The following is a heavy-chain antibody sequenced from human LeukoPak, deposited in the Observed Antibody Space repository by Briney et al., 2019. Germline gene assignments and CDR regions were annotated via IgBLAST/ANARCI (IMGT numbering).Heavy chain of an antibody. CDR2: ISYIGST. Sequence: SETLSLTCAVSTDSFSSHYWTWIRQPPGKGLEWIGYISYIGSTNYNPSLKNLVTISIDTSKNQFSLKLSSVTAEETAVYYCARDLVTVTKGFDIWGQGTMVSVSS. J-gene: IGHJ3*02. V-gene: IGHV4-59*11. D-gene: IGHD4-17*01. CDR3: ARDLVTVTKGFDI. CDR1: TDSFSSHY.